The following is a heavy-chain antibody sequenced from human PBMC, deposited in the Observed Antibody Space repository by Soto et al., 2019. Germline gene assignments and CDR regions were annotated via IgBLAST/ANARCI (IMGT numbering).Heavy chain of an antibody. J-gene: IGHJ4*02. D-gene: IGHD2-21*02. CDR2: MSSSSSYI. V-gene: IGHV3-11*05. Sequence: QVQLVESGGGLVKPGGSLRLSCVASGFTFSDYYMSWIRQAPGKGLEWLSYMSSSSSYIQYADSVKGRFTISRDNAKNSPFLQKNSLRAEHTAVYYCARVFARNNDLGDRIADFWGQGTLVTVSS. CDR1: GFTFSDYY. CDR3: ARVFARNNDLGDRIADF.